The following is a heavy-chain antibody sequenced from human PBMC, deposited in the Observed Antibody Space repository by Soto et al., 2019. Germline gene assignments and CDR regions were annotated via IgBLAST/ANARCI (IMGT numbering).Heavy chain of an antibody. V-gene: IGHV5-10-1*01. CDR1: GYSFTSYW. CDR2: IDPSDSYT. CDR3: ARHHYYDSSGYPNWFDS. Sequence: GESLKISCKGSGYSFTSYWISWVRQMPGKGLEWMGRIDPSDSYTNYSPSFQGHVTISADKSISTAYLQWSSLKASDTAMYYCARHHYYDSSGYPNWFDSWGQGTLVTVSS. D-gene: IGHD3-22*01. J-gene: IGHJ5*01.